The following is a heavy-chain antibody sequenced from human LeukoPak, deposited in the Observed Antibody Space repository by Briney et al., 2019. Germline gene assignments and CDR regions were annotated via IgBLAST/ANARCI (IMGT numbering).Heavy chain of an antibody. CDR2: IYYSRST. CDR3: ARSYGSGSYENWLDP. CDR1: GGSISSSSYY. J-gene: IGHJ5*02. V-gene: IGHV4-39*01. D-gene: IGHD3-10*01. Sequence: SETLSLTCTVSGGSISSSSYYWGWIRQPPGKGLEWIGSIYYSRSTYYNPSLKSRVTISVDTSKNQFSLKLSSVTAADTAVYYCARSYGSGSYENWLDPWGQGTLITVSS.